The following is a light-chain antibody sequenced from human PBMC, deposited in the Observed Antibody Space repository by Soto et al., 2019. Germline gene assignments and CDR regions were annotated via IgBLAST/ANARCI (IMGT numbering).Light chain of an antibody. CDR3: QQYYSIPET. Sequence: DFVMTQSPDSLAVSLGERATLNCKSSQSVLYNSNNKNYLAWYQQKPGQPPKLLFYWASTREPGVPDRFSGSGSGTDFTLTISSLQAEDVAVYYCQQYYSIPETFGQGTKLEIK. V-gene: IGKV4-1*01. J-gene: IGKJ2*01. CDR2: WAS. CDR1: QSVLYNSNNKNY.